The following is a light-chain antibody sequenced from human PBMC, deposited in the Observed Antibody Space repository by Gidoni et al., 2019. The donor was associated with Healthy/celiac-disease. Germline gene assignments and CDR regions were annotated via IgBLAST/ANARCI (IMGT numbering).Light chain of an antibody. CDR2: DAS. Sequence: EIVLTQSPATLSLSPGERATLSCRASQSVSSYLAWYQQKPGQAPRLLIYDASNRATGIPARFSGSGSGTDFPLTISCLEPEDFAVYYCQQRSNWPPTWTFGQWTKVEIK. CDR1: QSVSSY. CDR3: QQRSNWPPTWT. V-gene: IGKV3-11*01. J-gene: IGKJ1*01.